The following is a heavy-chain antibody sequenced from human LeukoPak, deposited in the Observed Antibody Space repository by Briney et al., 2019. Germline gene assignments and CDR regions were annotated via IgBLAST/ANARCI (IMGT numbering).Heavy chain of an antibody. D-gene: IGHD3-22*01. J-gene: IGHJ5*02. CDR3: MRDYDSSGYRDT. V-gene: IGHV4-38-2*02. CDR2: IYHSGTT. CDR1: GCSVSSANY. Sequence: SETLSLTCALSGCSVSSANYWDRIRQPPGKGLEWIGSIYHSGTTYYNPSLKSRVTISVDTSKNQFSLKLNSVTAADTAVYHSMRDYDSSGYRDTWGQGTLVTVSS.